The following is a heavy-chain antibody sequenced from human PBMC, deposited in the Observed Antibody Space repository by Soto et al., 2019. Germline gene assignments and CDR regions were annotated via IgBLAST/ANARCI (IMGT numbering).Heavy chain of an antibody. D-gene: IGHD1-26*01. V-gene: IGHV4-30-2*01. J-gene: IGHJ3*02. CDR1: GGSISSGGYS. Sequence: QLQLQESGSGLVKPLQTLSLTCAVSGGSISSGGYSWSWIRKPPGKGLEWIGYIYHSGSTYYNPSLKTRVSISVDRSKNQFYLKLSSVTAADTAVYYCARVVKPLWETHDAFDIWGQGTMVTVSS. CDR3: ARVVKPLWETHDAFDI. CDR2: IYHSGST.